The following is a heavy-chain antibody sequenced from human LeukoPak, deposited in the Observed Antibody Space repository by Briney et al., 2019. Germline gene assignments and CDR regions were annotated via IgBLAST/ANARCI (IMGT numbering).Heavy chain of an antibody. Sequence: GSLRLSCAASGFNFAGYAMTWVRQAPGKGLEWVSSISGASIIPHFADSVKGRFTISRDNSKGTLYLQMNSLRAEDTAVYYCAKARDFCGGGSCYLVPMDVWGQGSTVTVSS. CDR1: GFNFAGYA. V-gene: IGHV3-23*01. CDR3: AKARDFCGGGSCYLVPMDV. CDR2: ISGASIIP. J-gene: IGHJ6*02. D-gene: IGHD2-15*01.